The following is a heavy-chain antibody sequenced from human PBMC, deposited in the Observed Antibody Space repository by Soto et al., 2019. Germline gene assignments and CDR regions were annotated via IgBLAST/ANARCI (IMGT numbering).Heavy chain of an antibody. V-gene: IGHV3-11*06. J-gene: IGHJ4*02. CDR3: ARHPRFGAGVSDY. CDR1: GFTFSDYY. D-gene: IGHD3-3*01. Sequence: GGSLRLSCAASGFTFSDYYMSWIRQAPGKGLEWVSYISSSSCYTNYADSVKGRFTISRDNAKNSLYLQMNSLRAEDTAVYYCARHPRFGAGVSDYWGQGTLVTVSS. CDR2: ISSSSCYT.